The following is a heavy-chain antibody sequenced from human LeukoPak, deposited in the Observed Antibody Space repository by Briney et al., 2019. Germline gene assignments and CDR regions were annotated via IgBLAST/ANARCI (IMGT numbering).Heavy chain of an antibody. CDR1: GYSFTSYW. Sequence: GESLKISCKGSGYSFTSYWIGWVRQMPGKGLEWMGIIYPGDSDTRYSPSFQGQVTISADKSISTAYLQWSSLKASDTAMYYCASPGRFYYDILTGYYPHDASDIWGQGTMVTVSS. J-gene: IGHJ3*02. CDR3: ASPGRFYYDILTGYYPHDASDI. V-gene: IGHV5-51*01. D-gene: IGHD3-9*01. CDR2: IYPGDSDT.